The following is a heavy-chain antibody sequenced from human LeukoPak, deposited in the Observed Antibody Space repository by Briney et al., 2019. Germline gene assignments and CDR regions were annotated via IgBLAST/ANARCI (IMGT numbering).Heavy chain of an antibody. CDR2: ITTNGGST. V-gene: IGHV3-64D*06. CDR1: GFTFSGYA. D-gene: IGHD2-2*01. J-gene: IGHJ4*02. Sequence: GRSLRLSCSASGFTFSGYAMHWVRQAPGEGLDYVSGITTNGGSTYYADSVKGRFTISRDNSKNTLYLQMSSLRAENTAVYYCVRTYSTSWYCFEYWGQGTLVTVSS. CDR3: VRTYSTSWYCFEY.